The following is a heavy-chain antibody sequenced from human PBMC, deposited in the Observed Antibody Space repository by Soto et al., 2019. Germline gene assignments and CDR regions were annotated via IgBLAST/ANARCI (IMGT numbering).Heavy chain of an antibody. CDR3: ARMRAQYCTHGVCPLSDYYYYGMDV. J-gene: IGHJ6*02. V-gene: IGHV1-46*01. CDR1: GYTFTRYY. Sequence: SVKVSCKASGYTFTRYYMHWVRQAPGQGLEWMGIINPSGGSTSYAQKFQGRVTMTSDTSTSTVYMELSSLRSEDTAVYYCARMRAQYCTHGVCPLSDYYYYGMDVWGQGTTVTDSS. CDR2: INPSGGST. D-gene: IGHD2-8*01.